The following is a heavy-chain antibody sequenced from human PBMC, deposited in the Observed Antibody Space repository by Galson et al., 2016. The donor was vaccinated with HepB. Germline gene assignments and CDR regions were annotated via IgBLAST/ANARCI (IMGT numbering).Heavy chain of an antibody. V-gene: IGHV3-7*01. CDR3: TRGMSWVPAAGKYGMDV. CDR2: IRQDEMEK. D-gene: IGHD2-2*01. Sequence: SLRLSCAASGFTFSSYWMNWVRQAPGEGLEWVANIRQDEMEKYYVDSVKGRFTISRDNAKNTVYLEMNSLTAEDTAVYYCTRGMSWVPAAGKYGMDVWGQGTTVTVSS. CDR1: GFTFSSYW. J-gene: IGHJ6*02.